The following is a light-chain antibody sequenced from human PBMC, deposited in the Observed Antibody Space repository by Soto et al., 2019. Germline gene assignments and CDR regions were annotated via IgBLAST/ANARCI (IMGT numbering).Light chain of an antibody. Sequence: DIQMTQSPSTLSASVGYRVTITCRASQSISSWLAWYQQKPGKAPKLLIYKASSLESGVPSRLSGSGSGTEFTLSISSLQPDDFATYYCQQYNSYPLTFGGGTKVEIK. V-gene: IGKV1-5*03. CDR2: KAS. CDR1: QSISSW. J-gene: IGKJ4*01. CDR3: QQYNSYPLT.